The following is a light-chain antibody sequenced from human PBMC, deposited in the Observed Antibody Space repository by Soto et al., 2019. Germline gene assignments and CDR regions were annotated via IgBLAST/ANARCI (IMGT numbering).Light chain of an antibody. CDR2: DVN. V-gene: IGLV2-14*03. J-gene: IGLJ2*01. Sequence: QSALTQPASVSGSPGQSITISCTGTSSDIGADNFVSWYQQHPGKAPKLMLYDVNIRPSGVSNPFSGSKSGNTASLTISGVQAEDEADYYCTSWTTSPTMIFGGGTKLTVL. CDR3: TSWTTSPTMI. CDR1: SSDIGADNF.